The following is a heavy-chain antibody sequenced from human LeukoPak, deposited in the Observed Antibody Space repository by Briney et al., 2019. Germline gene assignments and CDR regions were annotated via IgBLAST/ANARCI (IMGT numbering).Heavy chain of an antibody. CDR1: GFTFSSYS. CDR3: ARETHYDSSGYHNDY. V-gene: IGHV3-21*01. J-gene: IGHJ4*02. Sequence: GGSLRLSCAASGFTFSSYSMNWVRQAPGKGLEWVSSISGSSSYIYYADSVKGRFTISRHNAKNSLYLQMNSLRAEDTAVYYCARETHYDSSGYHNDYWGQGTLVTVSS. D-gene: IGHD3-22*01. CDR2: ISGSSSYI.